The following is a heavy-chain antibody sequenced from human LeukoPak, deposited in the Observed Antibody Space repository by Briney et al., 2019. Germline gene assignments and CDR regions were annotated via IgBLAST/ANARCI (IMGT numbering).Heavy chain of an antibody. D-gene: IGHD6-13*01. V-gene: IGHV4-59*01. CDR3: ARDGVMRSWYAFDI. J-gene: IGHJ3*02. CDR2: IYYSGST. Sequence: SETLSLTCTVSGGSISSYYWSWIRQPPGKGLEWIGYIYYSGSTNYNPSLKSRVTIPVDTSKNQFSLKLSSVTAADTAVYYCARDGVMRSWYAFDIWGQGTMVTVSS. CDR1: GGSISSYY.